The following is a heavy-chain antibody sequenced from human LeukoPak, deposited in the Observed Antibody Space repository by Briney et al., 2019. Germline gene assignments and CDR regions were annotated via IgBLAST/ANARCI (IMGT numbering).Heavy chain of an antibody. V-gene: IGHV3-23*01. Sequence: GGSLRCSCAASGFTLSSYAMSWVGQGPGNGLEWVSAISVSGNTYPADSVKGRFTISRDSSKNTLYLQMNSLRAGDAAVYYCAKAPVTTCSGAYCYPFDYWSQGTLVTVSS. J-gene: IGHJ4*02. CDR1: GFTLSSYA. D-gene: IGHD2-15*01. CDR3: AKAPVTTCSGAYCYPFDY. CDR2: ISVSGNT.